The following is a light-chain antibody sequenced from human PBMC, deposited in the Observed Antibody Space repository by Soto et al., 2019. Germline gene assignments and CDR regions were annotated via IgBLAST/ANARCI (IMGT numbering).Light chain of an antibody. CDR1: QSVSSN. J-gene: IGKJ3*01. V-gene: IGKV3-15*01. Sequence: EIVMTQSPATLSVSPGERATLSCRASQSVSSNLAWYQQKPGQAPRLLIHGASTRATGLPARFSGSGSGTEFTLTISSLQSEDFAVYYCQQYNSWPFTFGPGTKVDIK. CDR2: GAS. CDR3: QQYNSWPFT.